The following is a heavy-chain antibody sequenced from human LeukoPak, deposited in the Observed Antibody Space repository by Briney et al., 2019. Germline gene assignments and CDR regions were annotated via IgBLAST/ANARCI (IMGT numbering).Heavy chain of an antibody. J-gene: IGHJ6*03. Sequence: ASVKVSCKASGYTFTGYYMHWVRQAPGQGLEWMGWINPNSGGTNYVQKFQGRVTMTRDTSISTAYMELSRLRSDDTAVYYCARGDIVVVPAATQDYYYYYYMDVWGKGTTVTVSS. CDR1: GYTFTGYY. CDR2: INPNSGGT. V-gene: IGHV1-2*02. D-gene: IGHD2-2*01. CDR3: ARGDIVVVPAATQDYYYYYYMDV.